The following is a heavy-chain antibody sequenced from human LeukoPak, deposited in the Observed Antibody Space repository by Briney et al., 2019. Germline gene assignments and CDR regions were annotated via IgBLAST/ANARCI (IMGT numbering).Heavy chain of an antibody. CDR2: ISSSGSTI. J-gene: IGHJ4*02. D-gene: IGHD6-13*01. Sequence: PGGSLRLSCAASGFTFSSYEMNWVRQAPGKGLEWVSYISSSGSTIYYADSVKGRFTISRDNAKNSLYLLMNSLRAEDTAVYYCARDVLRLREYGSSWYPAFDYWGQGTLVTVSS. CDR1: GFTFSSYE. V-gene: IGHV3-48*03. CDR3: ARDVLRLREYGSSWYPAFDY.